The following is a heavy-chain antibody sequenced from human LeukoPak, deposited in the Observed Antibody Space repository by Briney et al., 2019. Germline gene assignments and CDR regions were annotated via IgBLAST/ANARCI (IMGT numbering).Heavy chain of an antibody. V-gene: IGHV1-2*02. CDR2: INPNSGGT. CDR1: GYTFTGYY. CDR3: ARDQRTYSSGWYVGVPDYYYMDV. Sequence: ASVKVSCKASGYTFTGYYMHWVRQAPGQGLDWMGWINPNSGGTNYAQKFQGRVTMTRDTSISTAYMELSRLRSDDTAVYYCARDQRTYSSGWYVGVPDYYYMDVWGKGTTVTVSS. J-gene: IGHJ6*03. D-gene: IGHD6-19*01.